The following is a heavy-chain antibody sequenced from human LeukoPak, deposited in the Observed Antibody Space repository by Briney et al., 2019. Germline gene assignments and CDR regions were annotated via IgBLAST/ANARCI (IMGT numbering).Heavy chain of an antibody. CDR1: GFTFYTYG. CDR2: IGPDGGTT. J-gene: IGHJ4*02. V-gene: IGHV3-64*01. D-gene: IGHD6-13*01. Sequence: GGSLRLSCAASGFTFYTYGMHWVRQAPGKGLEYVSGIGPDGGTTYYANSVKGRFTISRDNSKSMVYPQMGSLTADDMAVYYCARGAQLTDYWGQGTLVTVSS. CDR3: ARGAQLTDY.